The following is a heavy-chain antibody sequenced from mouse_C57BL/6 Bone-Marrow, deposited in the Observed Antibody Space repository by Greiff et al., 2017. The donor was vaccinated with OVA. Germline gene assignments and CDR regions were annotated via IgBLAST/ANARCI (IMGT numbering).Heavy chain of an antibody. CDR1: GFTFSDYY. CDR3: ARDPGYLDY. D-gene: IGHD2-2*01. J-gene: IGHJ2*01. CDR2: INYDGSST. Sequence: EVQRVESEGGLVQPGSSMKLSCTASGFTFSDYYMAWVRQVPEKGLEWVANINYDGSSTYYLDSLKSRFIISRDNAKNILYLQMSSLKSEDTATYYCARDPGYLDYWGQGTTLTVSS. V-gene: IGHV5-16*01.